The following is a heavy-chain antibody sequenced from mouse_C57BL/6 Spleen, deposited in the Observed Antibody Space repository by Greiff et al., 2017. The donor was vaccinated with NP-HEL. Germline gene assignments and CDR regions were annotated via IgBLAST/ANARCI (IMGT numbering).Heavy chain of an antibody. CDR2: IDPSDSYT. V-gene: IGHV1-50*01. CDR1: GYTFTSYL. Sequence: QVQLQQPGAELVKPGASVKLSCKASGYTFTSYLMQWVKQRPGQGLEWIGEIDPSDSYTNYNQKFKGKATLTVDTSSSTAYMQLSSLTSEDSAVYYCARRDLPSYWGQGTTLTVSS. D-gene: IGHD2-1*01. CDR3: ARRDLPSY. J-gene: IGHJ2*01.